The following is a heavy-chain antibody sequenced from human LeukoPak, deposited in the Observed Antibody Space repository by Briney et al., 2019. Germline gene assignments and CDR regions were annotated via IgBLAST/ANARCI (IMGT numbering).Heavy chain of an antibody. Sequence: PGGSLRLSCAASGFTFSSYSMNWVRQAPGKGLEWVSYISSSSSTIYYADSVKGRFTISRDNAKNSLYLQMNSLRAEDTAVYYCARTQQLVRGNNWFDPWGQGTLVTVSS. CDR3: ARTQQLVRGNNWFDP. J-gene: IGHJ5*02. CDR1: GFTFSSYS. D-gene: IGHD6-13*01. CDR2: ISSSSSTI. V-gene: IGHV3-48*04.